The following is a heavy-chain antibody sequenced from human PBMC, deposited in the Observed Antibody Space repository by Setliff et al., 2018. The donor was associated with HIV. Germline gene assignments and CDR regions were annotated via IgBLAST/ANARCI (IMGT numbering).Heavy chain of an antibody. CDR1: GYSFTNYA. V-gene: IGHV7-4-1*02. CDR3: ARALYGDYGGDLNWLDP. D-gene: IGHD4-17*01. CDR2: IKTDSGSP. J-gene: IGHJ5*02. Sequence: ASVKVSCKASGYSFTNYAINWVRQAPGQGLEWMGWIKTDSGSPTYAQDFTGRFVFSVDTSVTTAYLQISSLKAEDTAVYYCARALYGDYGGDLNWLDPWGQGTLVTV.